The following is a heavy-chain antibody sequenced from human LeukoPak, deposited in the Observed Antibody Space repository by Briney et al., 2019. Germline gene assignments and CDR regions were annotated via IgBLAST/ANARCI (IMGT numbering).Heavy chain of an antibody. J-gene: IGHJ4*02. V-gene: IGHV4-61*08. CDR2: IYYSGST. D-gene: IGHD4-17*01. Sequence: SETLSLTCTVSGGSISSGGYYWSWIRQPPGKGLEWIGYIYYSGSTNYNPSLKSRVTISVDTSKNQFSLKLSSVTAADTAVYYCARVYGDYYYFDYWGQGTLVTVSS. CDR1: GGSISSGGYY. CDR3: ARVYGDYYYFDY.